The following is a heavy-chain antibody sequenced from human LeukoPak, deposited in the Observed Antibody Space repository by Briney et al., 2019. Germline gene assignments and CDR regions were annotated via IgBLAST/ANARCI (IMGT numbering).Heavy chain of an antibody. J-gene: IGHJ4*02. V-gene: IGHV3-23*01. D-gene: IGHD6-19*01. CDR2: ISGSGGRT. Sequence: GGSLRLSCAASGFTFSNYAMNWVRHAPGKGLESVSAISGSGGRTYYADSVKGRFPISKDNSKNTLYLQMNSLRAEDTAVYYCAKDLRGPAVAPGDFDYWGQGTLVTVSS. CDR1: GFTFSNYA. CDR3: AKDLRGPAVAPGDFDY.